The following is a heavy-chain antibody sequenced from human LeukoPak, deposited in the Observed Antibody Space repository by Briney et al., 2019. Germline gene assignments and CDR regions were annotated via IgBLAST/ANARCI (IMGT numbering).Heavy chain of an antibody. V-gene: IGHV1-18*01. J-gene: IGHJ5*02. CDR2: ISAYNGNA. CDR3: ARDATPYYYGSASYFFVH. CDR1: GYTFTSFG. D-gene: IGHD3-10*01. Sequence: ASVKVSCKASGYTFTSFGVNWLRQAPGQGLEGMGWISAYNGNASYVQTYEGRVTMTTETSTSTAYMELRNLTSDDTAVYYCARDATPYYYGSASYFFVHWGQGTLVTVSS.